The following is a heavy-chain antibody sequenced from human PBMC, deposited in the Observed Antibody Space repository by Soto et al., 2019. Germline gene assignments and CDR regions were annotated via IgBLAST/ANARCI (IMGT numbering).Heavy chain of an antibody. Sequence: SETLSLTCTVSGGSISSYYWSWIRQPPGKGLEWIGYIYYSGSTNYNPSLKSRVTISVDTSKNQFSLKLSSVTAADTAVYYCARDAGLITYDYWGQGTLVTVSS. J-gene: IGHJ4*02. V-gene: IGHV4-59*01. D-gene: IGHD3-10*01. CDR1: GGSISSYY. CDR2: IYYSGST. CDR3: ARDAGLITYDY.